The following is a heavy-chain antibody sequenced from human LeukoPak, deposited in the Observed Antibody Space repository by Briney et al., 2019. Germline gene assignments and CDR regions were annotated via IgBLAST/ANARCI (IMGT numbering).Heavy chain of an antibody. J-gene: IGHJ5*02. CDR2: TSAYNGNT. CDR3: ARDLPIAAGNNWFDP. D-gene: IGHD6-13*01. Sequence: GASVKVSCKASGYTFTSYGISWVRQAPGQGLEWMGWTSAYNGNTNYAQKLQGRVTMTTDTSTSTAYMELRSLRSDDTAVYYCARDLPIAAGNNWFDPWGQGTLVTVSS. V-gene: IGHV1-18*01. CDR1: GYTFTSYG.